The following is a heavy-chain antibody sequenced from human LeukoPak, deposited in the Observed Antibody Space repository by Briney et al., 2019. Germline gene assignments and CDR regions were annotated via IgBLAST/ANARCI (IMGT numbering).Heavy chain of an antibody. D-gene: IGHD2-2*01. CDR3: ARSYQLLVGLLDY. J-gene: IGHJ4*02. CDR1: GYTLTELS. V-gene: IGHV1-2*02. CDR2: INPNSGGT. Sequence: ASVKVSCKVSGYTLTELSMHWVRQAPGQGLEWMGWINPNSGGTNYAQKFQGGVTMTRDTSISTAYMELSRLRSDDTAVYYCARSYQLLVGLLDYWGQGTLVTVSS.